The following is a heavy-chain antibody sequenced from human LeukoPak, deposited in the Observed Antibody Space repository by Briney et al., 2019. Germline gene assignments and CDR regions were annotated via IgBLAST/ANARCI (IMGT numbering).Heavy chain of an antibody. D-gene: IGHD2-8*01. J-gene: IGHJ6*03. CDR1: GFTFTSYR. Sequence: GGSLRLSCAASGFTFTSYRMNWVRQAPGKGLEWVSSISSSSSYIYYADSVKGRFTISRDNAKNSLYLQMNGLRVEDTAVYYCARAPTYCTHGVWRNYMDVWGKGTTVTVSS. CDR3: ARAPTYCTHGVWRNYMDV. CDR2: ISSSSSYI. V-gene: IGHV3-21*01.